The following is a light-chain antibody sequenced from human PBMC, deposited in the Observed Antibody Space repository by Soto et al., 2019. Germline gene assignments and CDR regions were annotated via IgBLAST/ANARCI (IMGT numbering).Light chain of an antibody. CDR2: GNT. CDR1: SSNIGAGYG. V-gene: IGLV1-40*01. Sequence: QSVLTQPPSVSGAPGQRVTISCTGSSSNIGAGYGVNWYQQLPGTAPKLLIYGNTNRPSGVPDRISGSKSGTSASLAITGLQAEDEADYYCESYASTLSGSRFGGGTKLTVL. J-gene: IGLJ3*02. CDR3: ESYASTLSGSR.